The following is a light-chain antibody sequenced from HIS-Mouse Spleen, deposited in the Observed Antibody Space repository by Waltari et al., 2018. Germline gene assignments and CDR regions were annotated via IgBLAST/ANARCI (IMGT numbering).Light chain of an antibody. CDR2: EGS. V-gene: IGLV2-23*01. J-gene: IGLJ3*02. Sequence: QSALTQPASVSGSPGQSITISCTGTSSDVGSYNLVSWYQQHPGKAPKLMIYEGSKRPSGVSNRFSGSKSGNTASLTISGLQAEDEADYYCCSYAGSSTWVFGGGTKLTVI. CDR1: SSDVGSYNL. CDR3: CSYAGSSTWV.